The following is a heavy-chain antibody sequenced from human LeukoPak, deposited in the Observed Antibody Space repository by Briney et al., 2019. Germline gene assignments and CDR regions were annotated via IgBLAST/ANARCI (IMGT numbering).Heavy chain of an antibody. V-gene: IGHV3-7*01. CDR3: ARDQDSSGYPPYYFDY. D-gene: IGHD3-22*01. CDR2: IKPDGSEK. CDR1: GFTFSSYW. J-gene: IGHJ4*02. Sequence: GGSLRLSCAASGFTFSSYWMSWVRQAPGKGLEWVANIKPDGSEKFYVDSVKGRFTISRDNAKNSLYLQMNSLRAEDTAVYYCARDQDSSGYPPYYFDYWGQGTLVTVSS.